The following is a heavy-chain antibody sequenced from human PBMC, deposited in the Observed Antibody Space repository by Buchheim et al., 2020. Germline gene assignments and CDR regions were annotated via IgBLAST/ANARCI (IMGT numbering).Heavy chain of an antibody. J-gene: IGHJ2*01. D-gene: IGHD3-22*01. V-gene: IGHV3-30*18. CDR2: ISYDGSNK. CDR1: GFTFSSYG. Sequence: QVQLVESGGGVVQPGRSLRLSCAASGFTFSSYGMHWVRQAPGKGLEWVAVISYDGSNKYYADSVKGRFTISRDNSKNTLYLQMNSLRAEDTAVYYCAKDENYYDSGGYSFDLWGRGTL. CDR3: AKDENYYDSGGYSFDL.